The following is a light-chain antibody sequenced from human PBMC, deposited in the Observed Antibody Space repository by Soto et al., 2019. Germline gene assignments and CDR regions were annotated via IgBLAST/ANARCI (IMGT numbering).Light chain of an antibody. CDR3: QHYNSYSGT. Sequence: DSQMTQSPSTLSASVGDRVTITCRASQSISSWLAWYQQKPGKAPKLLIYKASSLESGVPSRFSGSGSGTEFTLTISSLQPDDFATYYCQHYNSYSGTFGHGTKVELK. V-gene: IGKV1-5*03. CDR2: KAS. J-gene: IGKJ1*01. CDR1: QSISSW.